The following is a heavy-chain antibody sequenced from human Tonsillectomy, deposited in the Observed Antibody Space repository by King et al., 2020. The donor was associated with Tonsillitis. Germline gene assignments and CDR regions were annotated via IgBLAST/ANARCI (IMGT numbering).Heavy chain of an antibody. Sequence: QLQESGPGLVKPSETLSLTCTVSGGSVSSGSYYWSWIRQPPGKGLEWIGYIYYSGSTNYNPSLKSRVTISVDTSKKQFSLKLSSGTAADTAVYYCARGPARLGGCSGCRCYIQFDYWGQGTLVTVSS. CDR3: ARGPARLGGCSGCRCYIQFDY. D-gene: IGHD2-15*01. CDR1: GGSVSSGSYY. CDR2: IYYSGST. J-gene: IGHJ4*02. V-gene: IGHV4-61*01.